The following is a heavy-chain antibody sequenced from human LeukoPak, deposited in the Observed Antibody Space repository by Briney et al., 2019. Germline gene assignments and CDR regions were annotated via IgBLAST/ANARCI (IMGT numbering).Heavy chain of an antibody. CDR2: ISSSSSTI. J-gene: IGHJ4*02. CDR1: GFTFSSYS. Sequence: GGSLRLSCAASGFTFSSYSMNWVGQAPGKGLEWVSYISSSSSTIYYADSVKGRFTISRDNAKNSLYLQMNSLRAEDTAVYYCASDEGKAIDYWGQGTLVTVSS. V-gene: IGHV3-48*01. CDR3: ASDEGKAIDY. D-gene: IGHD5-12*01.